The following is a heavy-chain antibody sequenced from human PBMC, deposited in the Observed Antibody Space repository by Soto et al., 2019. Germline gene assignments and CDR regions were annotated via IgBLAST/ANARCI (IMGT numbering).Heavy chain of an antibody. V-gene: IGHV4-34*01. CDR1: GGSFSGYY. CDR3: ARGLRKWNYGDY. J-gene: IGHJ4*02. CDR2: INHSGST. Sequence: SETLSLTCAVYGGSFSGYYWSWIRQPPGKGLEWMGEINHSGSTNYNPSLKSRVTISGDTSKNQFSLKLSSVTAADTAVYYCARGLRKWNYGDYWGQGTLVTVSS. D-gene: IGHD1-7*01.